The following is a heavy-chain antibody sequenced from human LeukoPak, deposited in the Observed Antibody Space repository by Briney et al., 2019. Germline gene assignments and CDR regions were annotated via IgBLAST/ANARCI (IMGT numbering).Heavy chain of an antibody. J-gene: IGHJ5*02. D-gene: IGHD6-13*01. Sequence: ASVKVSCKASGYTFTGYYMHWVRQAPGQGLEWMGWINPNSGGTNYAQKFQGRVTMTTDTSTSTAYMELRSLRSDDTAVYYCARDRAAGFDPWGQGTLVTVSS. CDR3: ARDRAAGFDP. V-gene: IGHV1-2*02. CDR1: GYTFTGYY. CDR2: INPNSGGT.